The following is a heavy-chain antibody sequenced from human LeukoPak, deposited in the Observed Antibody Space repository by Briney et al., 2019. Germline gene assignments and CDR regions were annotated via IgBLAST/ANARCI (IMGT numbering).Heavy chain of an antibody. CDR2: MNPNSGNT. J-gene: IGHJ4*02. Sequence: ASVKVSCKASGYTFTSYDINWVRQATGQGLEWMGWMNPNSGNTGYAQKFQGRVTITRNTSISTAYMELSSLRSEDTAVYYCARGGMLSVALDYWGQGTLVTVSA. CDR1: GYTFTSYD. D-gene: IGHD3-10*02. V-gene: IGHV1-8*03. CDR3: ARGGMLSVALDY.